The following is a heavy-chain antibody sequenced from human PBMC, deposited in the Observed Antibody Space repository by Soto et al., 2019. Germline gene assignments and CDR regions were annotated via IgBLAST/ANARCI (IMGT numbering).Heavy chain of an antibody. CDR2: INSDGSST. CDR1: GFTFSSYW. V-gene: IGHV3-74*01. D-gene: IGHD4-17*01. J-gene: IGHJ4*02. Sequence: HPGGSLRLSCAASGFTFSSYWMHWVRQAPGKGLVWVSRINSDGSSTTYADSVKGRFTISRDNAKNTLYLQMNSLRAEDTAVYYCATDPDGDLDFDYWGQGTLVTVSS. CDR3: ATDPDGDLDFDY.